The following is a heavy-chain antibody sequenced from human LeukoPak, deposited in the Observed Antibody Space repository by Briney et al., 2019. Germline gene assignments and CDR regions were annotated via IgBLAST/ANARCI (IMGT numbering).Heavy chain of an antibody. J-gene: IGHJ4*02. CDR3: AGAITVVTGYFDY. V-gene: IGHV1-46*01. CDR2: INPSGGST. D-gene: IGHD4-23*01. CDR1: GYTFSGYY. Sequence: ASVKVSCKASGYTFSGYYMHWVRQAPGQGLEWMGIINPSGGSTSYAQKFQGRVNMTRDTSTSTVYMELTSLRSEDTAVYYCAGAITVVTGYFDYWGQGTLVTVSS.